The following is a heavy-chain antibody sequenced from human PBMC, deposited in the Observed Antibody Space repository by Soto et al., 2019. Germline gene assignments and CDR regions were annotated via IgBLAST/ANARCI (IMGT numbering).Heavy chain of an antibody. Sequence: EVQLVESGGGLAQPGGSLRLSCTASGFIVSDTYMNWCRQAPGKGLEWVSVISNGGDTPYADSVRGRFTLTRDIADNTLHLQLNNLRVEDTAVYYWAREPRYCRGGSCSITGDAFDIWGQGTMVTVSS. CDR2: ISNGGDT. V-gene: IGHV3-66*01. J-gene: IGHJ3*02. CDR1: GFIVSDTY. CDR3: AREPRYCRGGSCSITGDAFDI. D-gene: IGHD2-15*01.